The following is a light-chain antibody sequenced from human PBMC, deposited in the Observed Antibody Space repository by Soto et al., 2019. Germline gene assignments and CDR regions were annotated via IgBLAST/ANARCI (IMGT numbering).Light chain of an antibody. V-gene: IGLV1-44*01. CDR2: SNS. Sequence: QSVLTQPPSASGTPGQRVTISCSGSSSNIGNNPVNWYQQLPGTAPKLLIYSNSHRPSGVPDRFSGSKSGTSASLAISGLQSEDEADYYCAAWDDSLTDSWVFGGGTKLTVL. J-gene: IGLJ3*02. CDR3: AAWDDSLTDSWV. CDR1: SSNIGNNP.